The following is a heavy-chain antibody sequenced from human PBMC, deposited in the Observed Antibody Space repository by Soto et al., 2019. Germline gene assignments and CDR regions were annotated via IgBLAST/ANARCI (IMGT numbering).Heavy chain of an antibody. CDR1: GFTFSNFA. J-gene: IGHJ6*03. V-gene: IGHV3-23*01. CDR2: ITGSTGTT. D-gene: IGHD5-18*01. Sequence: EVQVLESGGGSVQPGESLRLSCAASGFTFSNFAMSWVRHAAGKGLEWVSEITGSTGTTYYADSVRGRFIISRDNSQNTLHLQINSLRPEDTAVYYCATDTSSSPYYMDVWGKGTTVTVSS. CDR3: ATDTSSSPYYMDV.